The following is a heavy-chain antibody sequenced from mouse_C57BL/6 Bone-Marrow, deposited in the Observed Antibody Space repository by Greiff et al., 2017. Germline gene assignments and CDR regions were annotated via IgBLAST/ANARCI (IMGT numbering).Heavy chain of an antibody. Sequence: VQVVESGPGLVQPSQSLSITCTVSGFSLTSYGVHWVRQSPGKGLEWLGVIWSGGSTDYNAAFISRLSISKDNSKSQVFFKMNSLQADDTAIYYCARGRGSYFDYWGQGTTLTVSS. CDR2: IWSGGST. D-gene: IGHD1-1*01. CDR3: ARGRGSYFDY. J-gene: IGHJ2*01. CDR1: GFSLTSYG. V-gene: IGHV2-2*01.